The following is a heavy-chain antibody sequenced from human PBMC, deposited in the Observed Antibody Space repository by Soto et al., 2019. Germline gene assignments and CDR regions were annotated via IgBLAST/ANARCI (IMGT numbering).Heavy chain of an antibody. V-gene: IGHV4-31*03. Sequence: PSETLSLTCSFSGGSISSGGYYLSWIRQHPGKGLEWIGYIYHSGSTYYNPPLKSRVTISVDTSKNQFSLKPSSVTAADTAVYYCARTSGGGSGYSLAFDYWGQGTLVTVSS. CDR3: ARTSGGGSGYSLAFDY. D-gene: IGHD3-22*01. CDR2: IYHSGST. CDR1: GGSISSGGYY. J-gene: IGHJ4*02.